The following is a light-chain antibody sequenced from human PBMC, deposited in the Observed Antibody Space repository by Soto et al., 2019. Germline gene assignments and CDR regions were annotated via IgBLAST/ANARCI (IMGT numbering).Light chain of an antibody. J-gene: IGLJ1*01. CDR2: VGTGGIVG. V-gene: IGLV9-49*01. Sequence: QSVLTQPPSASVSLGASVTLTCTLSSGYSNYKVDWYQQRPGKGPRFVMRVGTGGIVGSKGDGIPDRFSVLGSGLNRYLTIKNIQEEDESDYHCGADHGSGSNFVYVFGTGTKLTVL. CDR3: GADHGSGSNFVYV. CDR1: SGYSNYK.